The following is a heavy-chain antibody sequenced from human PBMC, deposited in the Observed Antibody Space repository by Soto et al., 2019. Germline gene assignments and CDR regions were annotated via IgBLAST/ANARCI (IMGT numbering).Heavy chain of an antibody. D-gene: IGHD3-22*01. Sequence: VASVEVSCKASGYTFTSYGISWVRQAPGQGLEWMGWISAYNGNTNYAQKLQGRVTMTTDTSMSTAYMELRSLRSDDTAVYYCARDDYYDSSGSNRFDYWGQGTLVTVSS. CDR1: GYTFTSYG. CDR2: ISAYNGNT. J-gene: IGHJ4*02. CDR3: ARDDYYDSSGSNRFDY. V-gene: IGHV1-18*01.